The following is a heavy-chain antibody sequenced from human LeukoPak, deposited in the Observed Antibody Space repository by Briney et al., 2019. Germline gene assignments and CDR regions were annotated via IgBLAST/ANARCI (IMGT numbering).Heavy chain of an antibody. CDR1: GYTFTSYD. CDR3: ARTPGYSSNLRNAFDI. Sequence: ASVKASCKASGYTFTSYDINWVRQATGQGLEWMGWMNPNSANTGYAQKFQGRVTMTRNTSISTAYTELSSLRSEDTAVYYCARTPGYSSNLRNAFDIWGQGTMVTVSS. CDR2: MNPNSANT. D-gene: IGHD6-13*01. V-gene: IGHV1-8*01. J-gene: IGHJ3*02.